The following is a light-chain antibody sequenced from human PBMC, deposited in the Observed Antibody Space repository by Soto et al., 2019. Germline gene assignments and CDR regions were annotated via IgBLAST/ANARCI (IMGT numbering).Light chain of an antibody. CDR1: SSDVGTFNF. CDR3: SSYAGTYTV. J-gene: IGLJ2*01. CDR2: DVS. V-gene: IGLV2-11*01. Sequence: ALTQPRSVSGSPGQSVTISCTGTSSDVGTFNFVSWYQHHPGKAPKFIIFDVSKRPSGVPDRFSGSKSGSTASLTISGLQTEDEADYYCSSYAGTYTVFGGGTKVTVL.